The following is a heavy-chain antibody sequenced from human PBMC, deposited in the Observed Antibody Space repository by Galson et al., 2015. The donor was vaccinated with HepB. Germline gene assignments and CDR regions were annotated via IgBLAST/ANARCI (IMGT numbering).Heavy chain of an antibody. CDR3: AREGGVDSGYDY. CDR1: GFTFSSYG. V-gene: IGHV3-33*01. D-gene: IGHD5-12*01. J-gene: IGHJ4*02. Sequence: SLRLSCAASGFTFSSYGLHWVRQAPGKGLEWMAVIWYDGSYKYYADSVKGRFTISRDNSKNTLYLQMNSLRAEDTAVYYCAREGGVDSGYDYWCQGTLVTVSS. CDR2: IWYDGSYK.